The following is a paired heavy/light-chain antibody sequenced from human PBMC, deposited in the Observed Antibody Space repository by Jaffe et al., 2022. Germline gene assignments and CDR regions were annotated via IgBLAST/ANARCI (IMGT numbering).Heavy chain of an antibody. CDR3: ASVSSGWYHFDY. CDR1: GFTFSSYW. D-gene: IGHD6-19*01. V-gene: IGHV3-74*01. CDR2: INSDGSST. J-gene: IGHJ4*02. Sequence: EVQLVESGGGLVQPGESLRLSCAASGFTFSSYWMHWVRQAPGKGLVWVSRINSDGSSTNYADSVKGRFTISRDNAKNTLHLQMNSLRAEDTAVYYCASVSSGWYHFDYWGQGTLVTVSS.
Light chain of an antibody. J-gene: IGLJ2*01. V-gene: IGLV2-14*01. Sequence: QSALTQPASVSGSPGQSITISCTGTSSDIGGYNYVSWYQHHPGKAPKLMIYEVSNRPSGVSNRFSGSKSGNTASLTISGLQAEDEADYYCSSYTSTSPVVFGGGTKLTVL. CDR1: SSDIGGYNY. CDR2: EVS. CDR3: SSYTSTSPVV.